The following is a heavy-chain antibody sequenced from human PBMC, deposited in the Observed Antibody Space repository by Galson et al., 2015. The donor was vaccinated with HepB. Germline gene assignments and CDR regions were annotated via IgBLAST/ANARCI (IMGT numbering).Heavy chain of an antibody. V-gene: IGHV3-49*04. J-gene: IGHJ6*02. CDR1: GFTFGDYG. CDR3: TLIGPRPYYYGMDV. Sequence: SCAASGFTFGDYGMSWVRQAPGKGLEWVGFIRTKPYGGTTEYAASVKGRFTISRDDSKSISYLQMNSLKTEDTAVYYCTLIGPRPYYYGMDVWGLGTTVTVSS. CDR2: IRTKPYGGTT.